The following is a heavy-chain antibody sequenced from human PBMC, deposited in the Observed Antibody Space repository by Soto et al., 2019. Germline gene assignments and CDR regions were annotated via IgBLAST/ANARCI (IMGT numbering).Heavy chain of an antibody. Sequence: GWSLRLSCSCSVFTFAGYNLHWVRQAPGKGLDWVGFIRSKLYGGTTEFAASVKGRFTISRDDSKNIAYLEMNSLKTEDAAVYYCTRSAADYRDFDYWSQGTLVTVSS. D-gene: IGHD4-17*01. CDR3: TRSAADYRDFDY. CDR1: VFTFAGYN. V-gene: IGHV3-49*04. J-gene: IGHJ4*02. CDR2: IRSKLYGGTT.